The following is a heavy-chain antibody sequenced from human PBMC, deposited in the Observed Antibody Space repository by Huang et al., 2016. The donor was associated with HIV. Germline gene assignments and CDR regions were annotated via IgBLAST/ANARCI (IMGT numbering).Heavy chain of an antibody. Sequence: QVQLVQSGAEVKRPGASVKVSCRASGGTFSTNAVSWVRQSPGQGLEGMGGITPMFGTTNYAQRCQGKVTITADESSSTVYMELSSLRSDDTAVYYCARQPYCGGDCAHYYYFYMDVWGKGTTVTVSS. V-gene: IGHV1-69*13. CDR1: GGTFSTNA. J-gene: IGHJ6*03. D-gene: IGHD2-21*02. CDR2: ITPMFGTT. CDR3: ARQPYCGGDCAHYYYFYMDV.